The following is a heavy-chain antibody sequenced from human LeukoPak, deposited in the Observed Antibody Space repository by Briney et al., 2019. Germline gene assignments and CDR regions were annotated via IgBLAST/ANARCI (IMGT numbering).Heavy chain of an antibody. Sequence: PGGSLRLSCAASGFTFSDYYMSWIRQTPGKGLEWVSYISSSGSNKYYADSVKGRFTIPRDNAKNSLYLQMNSLRAEDTAVYYCARDLYTNYLYSFYDSWGQGTLVTVSS. CDR2: ISSSGSNK. CDR3: ARDLYTNYLYSFYDS. CDR1: GFTFSDYY. V-gene: IGHV3-11*04. J-gene: IGHJ5*01. D-gene: IGHD4-11*01.